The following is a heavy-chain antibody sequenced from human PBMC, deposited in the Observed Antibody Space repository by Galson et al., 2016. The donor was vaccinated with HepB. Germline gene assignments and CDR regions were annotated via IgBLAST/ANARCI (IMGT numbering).Heavy chain of an antibody. J-gene: IGHJ4*02. V-gene: IGHV2-5*01. CDR1: GFSLSTLGG. D-gene: IGHD3-10*01. Sequence: PALVKPTQTLTLTCTLSGFSLSTLGGVGWIRQPPGKALEWLALIYWNAGKRYSPSLKSRLTITKDTSKNLVVLTMTDMDPVDTATYYCAHFDFGSGSLDYWGQGTLVAVSS. CDR2: IYWNAGK. CDR3: AHFDFGSGSLDY.